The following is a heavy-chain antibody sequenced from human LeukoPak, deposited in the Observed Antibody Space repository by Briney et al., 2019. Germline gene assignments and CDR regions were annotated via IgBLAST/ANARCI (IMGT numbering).Heavy chain of an antibody. CDR3: ARVGVVVISPSVY. CDR2: INPNSGGT. J-gene: IGHJ4*02. CDR1: GYTFTGYY. D-gene: IGHD3-22*01. V-gene: IGHV1-2*02. Sequence: ASVTVSCKASGYTFTGYYMHWVRQAPGQGLEWMGWINPNSGGTNYAQKFQGRVTITRDTSISTAYMELSRLRSDDTAVYYCARVGVVVISPSVYWGQGTLVTVSS.